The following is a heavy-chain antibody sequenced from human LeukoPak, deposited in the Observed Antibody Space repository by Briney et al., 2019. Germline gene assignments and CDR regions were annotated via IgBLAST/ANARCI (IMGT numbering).Heavy chain of an antibody. CDR2: IGSAGDP. CDR1: GFTFRNYD. J-gene: IGHJ4*02. CDR3: ARAAVPEDSSGYYYDY. D-gene: IGHD3-22*01. V-gene: IGHV3-13*05. Sequence: GGSLRLSCAASGFTFRNYDMHWVRQATGKGLEWVSAIGSAGDPYYPGSVEGRFTISRENAKNSLYLQMNSLRAGDTAVYYCARAAVPEDSSGYYYDYWGQGTLVTVSS.